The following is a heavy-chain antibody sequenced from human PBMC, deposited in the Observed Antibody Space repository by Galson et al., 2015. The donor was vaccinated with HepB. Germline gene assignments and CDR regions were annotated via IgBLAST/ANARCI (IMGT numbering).Heavy chain of an antibody. CDR2: ITGKGDST. D-gene: IGHD5-18*01. Sequence: SLRLSCAASGFAFDTHAMSWVRQAPGRGLEWISGITGKGDSTFCADSVKGRFTVSKDNSNNMLYLQMNSLRAEDAGLYFCAKGYGLFDSWGQGTLVTVCS. CDR1: GFAFDTHA. CDR3: AKGYGLFDS. V-gene: IGHV3-23*01. J-gene: IGHJ5*01.